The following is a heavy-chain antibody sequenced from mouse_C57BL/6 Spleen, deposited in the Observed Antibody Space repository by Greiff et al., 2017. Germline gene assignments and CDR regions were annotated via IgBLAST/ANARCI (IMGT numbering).Heavy chain of an antibody. CDR2: ISNGGGST. CDR3: ASYYYGTYWYFDV. Sequence: EVMLVESGGGLVQPGGSLKLSCAASGFTFSDYYMYWVRQTPEKRLEWVAYISNGGGSTYYPDTVKGRFTISRDNAKNTLYLQMSRLKSEDTAMYYCASYYYGTYWYFDVWGTGTTVTVSS. D-gene: IGHD1-1*01. V-gene: IGHV5-12*01. CDR1: GFTFSDYY. J-gene: IGHJ1*03.